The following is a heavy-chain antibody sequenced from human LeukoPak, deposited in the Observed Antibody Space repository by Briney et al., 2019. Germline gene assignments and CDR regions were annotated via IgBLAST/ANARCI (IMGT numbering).Heavy chain of an antibody. D-gene: IGHD3-22*01. CDR2: IYYSGST. J-gene: IGHJ4*02. Sequence: SETLSLTCTVSGGSISTGGYYWSWIRQHPGKGLEWIGNIYYSGSTYYSPSLKSRVTMSVDTSKNQFSLKLSSVTAADTAVYYCARVAHSFYYDSSGEPWYFDYWGQGTLVTVSS. CDR3: ARVAHSFYYDSSGEPWYFDY. V-gene: IGHV4-30-4*01. CDR1: GGSISTGGYY.